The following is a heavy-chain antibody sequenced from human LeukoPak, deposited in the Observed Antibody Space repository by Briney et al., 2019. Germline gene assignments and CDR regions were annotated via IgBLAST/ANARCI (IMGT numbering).Heavy chain of an antibody. D-gene: IGHD1-26*01. CDR3: ASYRIVGATTVHNYFDY. V-gene: IGHV3-66*03. J-gene: IGHJ4*02. CDR1: GFTVSSSY. Sequence: GGSLRLSCAASGFTVSSSYMSWVRQAPGKGLEWVSAIYNSGSTYYADSVKGRFTISRDNSKNTLYLQMNSLRAEDTAVYYCASYRIVGATTVHNYFDYWGQGTLVTVSS. CDR2: IYNSGST.